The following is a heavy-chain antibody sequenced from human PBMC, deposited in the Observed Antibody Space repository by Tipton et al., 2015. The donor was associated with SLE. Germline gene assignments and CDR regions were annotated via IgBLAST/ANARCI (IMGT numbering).Heavy chain of an antibody. CDR1: GGSISSGDYY. Sequence: TLSLTCTVSGGSISSGDYYWSWIRQPPGKGLGWIGEINHSGSTNYNPSLKSRVTISVDTSKNQFSLKLSSVTAADTAVYYCASGFSSNWYLDSWGQGTLVTVSS. CDR3: ASGFSSNWYLDS. V-gene: IGHV4-30-4*01. D-gene: IGHD6-13*01. J-gene: IGHJ4*02. CDR2: INHSGST.